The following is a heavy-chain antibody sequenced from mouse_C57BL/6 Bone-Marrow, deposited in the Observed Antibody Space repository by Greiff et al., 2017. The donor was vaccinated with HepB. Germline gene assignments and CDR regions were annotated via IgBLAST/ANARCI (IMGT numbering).Heavy chain of an antibody. CDR2: IFPGSGST. D-gene: IGHD2-2*01. CDR3: AVLWLSFYAMDY. CDR1: GYTFTDYY. V-gene: IGHV1-75*01. Sequence: VQLQQPGPELVKPGASVKISCKASGYTFTDYYINWVKQRPGQGLEWIGWIFPGSGSTYYNEKFKGKATLTVDKSSSTAYMLLSSLTSEDSAVYFCAVLWLSFYAMDYWGQGTSVTVSS. J-gene: IGHJ4*01.